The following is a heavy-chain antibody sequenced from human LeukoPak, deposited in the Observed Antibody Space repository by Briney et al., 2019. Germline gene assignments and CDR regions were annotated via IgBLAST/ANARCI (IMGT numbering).Heavy chain of an antibody. V-gene: IGHV4-59*01. CDR1: GGSISSYY. J-gene: IGHJ4*02. CDR3: ARSSGRPFDN. CDR2: IYDSGST. Sequence: PSETLSLTCTVSGGSISSYYWSWIRQPPGKGLEWIGYIYDSGSTNYNPSLKSRVIISADTSKNQFSLKLSSVTAADTAVYYCARSSGRPFDNWGQGTLVTVSS. D-gene: IGHD6-19*01.